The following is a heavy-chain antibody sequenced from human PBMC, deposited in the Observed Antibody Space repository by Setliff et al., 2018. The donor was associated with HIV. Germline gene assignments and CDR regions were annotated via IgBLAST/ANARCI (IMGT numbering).Heavy chain of an antibody. J-gene: IGHJ4*02. V-gene: IGHV4-39*01. Sequence: PSETLSLTCAVSGASIIRNPYYWGWIRQYTGKGLEWIGNIYYSGSTHYNPSLKSRVTISVDTSQNHFSLRLNSVTAADTAQYYCARSPLHNRGWSHFDSWGQGILVTVSS. CDR3: ARSPLHNRGWSHFDS. CDR1: GASIIRNPYY. D-gene: IGHD6-19*01. CDR2: IYYSGST.